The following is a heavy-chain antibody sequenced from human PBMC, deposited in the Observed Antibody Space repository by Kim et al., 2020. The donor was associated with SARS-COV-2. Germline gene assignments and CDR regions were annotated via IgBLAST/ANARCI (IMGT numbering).Heavy chain of an antibody. CDR3: ARARGGTMIVVVIGAFDI. CDR2: IYYSGST. J-gene: IGHJ3*02. V-gene: IGHV4-31*03. Sequence: LSLTCTVSGGSISSGGYYWSWIRHHPGKGLEWIGYIYYSGSTYYNPSLKSRVTISVDTSKNQFSLKLSSVTAADTAVYYCARARGGTMIVVVIGAFDIWGQGTMVTVSS. D-gene: IGHD3-22*01. CDR1: GGSISSGGYY.